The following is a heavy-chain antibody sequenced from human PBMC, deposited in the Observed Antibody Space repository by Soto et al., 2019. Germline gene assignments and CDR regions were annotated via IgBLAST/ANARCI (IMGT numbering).Heavy chain of an antibody. Sequence: QVQLVQSGAEVKKPGASVEVSCKASGYTFTSYGISWVRQAPGQGLEWMGWISAYNGNTNYAQKLQGRVTMTTDTSTSTAYMELRSLRSDDTAVYYCARDNPLSVRYYYYGMDVWGQGTTVTVSS. J-gene: IGHJ6*02. CDR2: ISAYNGNT. CDR3: ARDNPLSVRYYYYGMDV. CDR1: GYTFTSYG. V-gene: IGHV1-18*04.